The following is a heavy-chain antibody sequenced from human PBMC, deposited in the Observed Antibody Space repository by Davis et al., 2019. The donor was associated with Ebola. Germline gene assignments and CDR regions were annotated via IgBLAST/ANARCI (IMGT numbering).Heavy chain of an antibody. CDR1: GGSFSGYY. CDR2: INHSGST. D-gene: IGHD2-15*01. CDR3: ARGRGYCSGGSCYGIWFDP. Sequence: PSETLSLTCAVYGGSFSGYYWSWIRQPPGKGLEWIGDINHSGSTNYNPSLKSRVTISVDTSKNQFSLKLTSVTAADTAVYYCARGRGYCSGGSCYGIWFDPWGQGTLVTVSS. V-gene: IGHV4-34*01. J-gene: IGHJ5*02.